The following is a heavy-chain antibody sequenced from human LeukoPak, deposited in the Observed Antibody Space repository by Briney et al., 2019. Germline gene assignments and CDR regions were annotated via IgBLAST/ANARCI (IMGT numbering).Heavy chain of an antibody. V-gene: IGHV4-38-2*02. CDR2: IYYSGST. CDR1: DYSISSDYY. CDR3: ARHGYSYGYGFDY. J-gene: IGHJ4*02. Sequence: SETLSLTCTVSDYSISSDYYWGWIRQPPGRGLEWIGYIYYSGSTNYNPSLKSRVTISVDTSKNQFSLKLSSVTAADTAVYYCARHGYSYGYGFDYWGQGTLVTVSS. D-gene: IGHD5-18*01.